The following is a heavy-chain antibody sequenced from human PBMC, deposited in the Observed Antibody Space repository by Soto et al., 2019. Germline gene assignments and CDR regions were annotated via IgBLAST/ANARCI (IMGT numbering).Heavy chain of an antibody. CDR1: GFSFSDNY. CDR2: ISSSGTNV. CDR3: AMRQAALVKKNEAGTGFFNL. J-gene: IGHJ2*01. D-gene: IGHD3-10*01. V-gene: IGHV3-11*01. Sequence: QAQLVESGGGLAKPGGSLRLSCAASGFSFSDNYMSWIRQAPGKGLEWLSYISSSGTNVHYADSVKGRFTISRDNAKNSLALQMSRLRVEDTPVYDCAMRQAALVKKNEAGTGFFNLWGRGTPVTVSS.